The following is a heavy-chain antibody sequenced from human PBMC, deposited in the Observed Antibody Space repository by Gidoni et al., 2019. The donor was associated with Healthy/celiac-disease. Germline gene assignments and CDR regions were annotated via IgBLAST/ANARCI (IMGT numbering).Heavy chain of an antibody. V-gene: IGHV1-46*01. CDR3: AREIYSSGPSWGDYYYYMDV. Sequence: QVQLVQSGAEVKKPGASVKVSCKASGYTFTSYYMHWVRQAPGQGLEWMGIINPSGGSTSYAQKFQGRVTMTRDTSTSTVYMELSSLRSEDTAVYYCAREIYSSGPSWGDYYYYMDVWGKGTTVTVSS. CDR2: INPSGGST. J-gene: IGHJ6*03. D-gene: IGHD6-19*01. CDR1: GYTFTSYY.